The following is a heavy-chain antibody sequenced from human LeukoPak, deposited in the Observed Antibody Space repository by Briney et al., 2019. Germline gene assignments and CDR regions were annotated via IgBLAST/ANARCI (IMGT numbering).Heavy chain of an antibody. D-gene: IGHD1-26*01. CDR3: ARGSGNYCFDY. CDR1: GGTFSSYA. Sequence: ASVKVSCKASGGTFSSYAISWVRQAPGQGLEWMGWINPNIGDTNYAQKFQGRVTMTRDTSISTAYMEVSRLRSDDTAVYYCARGSGNYCFDYWGQGTLVTVSS. V-gene: IGHV1-2*02. CDR2: INPNIGDT. J-gene: IGHJ4*02.